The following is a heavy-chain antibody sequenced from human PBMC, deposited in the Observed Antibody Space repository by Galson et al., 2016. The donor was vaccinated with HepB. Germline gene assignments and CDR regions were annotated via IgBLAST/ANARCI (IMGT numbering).Heavy chain of an antibody. CDR3: ARTAAFWSSYSYYYSGMDV. CDR2: IYRDGST. V-gene: IGHV4-4*08. J-gene: IGHJ6*02. Sequence: SETLSLTCSVSGGSTSSYYWSWIRQPPGKGLEWVGHIYRDGSTDYKPSLKSRVPISVDASNNQFPLRLSSVTAADTAVDYCARTAAFWSSYSYYYSGMDVWGQGATVTVSS. CDR1: GGSTSSYY. D-gene: IGHD3-3*01.